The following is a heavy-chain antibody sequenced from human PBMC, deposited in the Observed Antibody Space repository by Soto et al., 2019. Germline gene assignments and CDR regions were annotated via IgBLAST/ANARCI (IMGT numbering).Heavy chain of an antibody. D-gene: IGHD5-12*01. Sequence: QVQLVESGGGVVQPGRSLRLSCAASGFTFSSYGMHWVRQAPGKGLEWVAVISYDGSNKYYADSVKGRFTISRDNSKNTLYLQMNSLRAEDTAVYYCAKGSGYRYYYGMDVWGQGTTVTVSS. CDR1: GFTFSSYG. CDR3: AKGSGYRYYYGMDV. V-gene: IGHV3-30*18. J-gene: IGHJ6*02. CDR2: ISYDGSNK.